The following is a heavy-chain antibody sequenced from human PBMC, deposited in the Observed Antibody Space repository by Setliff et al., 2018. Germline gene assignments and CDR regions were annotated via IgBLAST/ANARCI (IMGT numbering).Heavy chain of an antibody. CDR2: IKQDGSEK. Sequence: GGSLRLSCAASGFTFSTYWMSWVRQAPGKGLEWVANIKQDGSEKYYVDSVKGRFTISRDNAKNSLYLQMNSLRAEDTAVYYCARATPDGYYHYTSGYVDHWGRGTLVTVSS. CDR1: GFTFSTYW. V-gene: IGHV3-7*01. CDR3: ARATPDGYYHYTSGYVDH. J-gene: IGHJ4*02. D-gene: IGHD3-22*01.